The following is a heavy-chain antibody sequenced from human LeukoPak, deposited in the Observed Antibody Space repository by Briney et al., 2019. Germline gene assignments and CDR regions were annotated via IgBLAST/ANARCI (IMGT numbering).Heavy chain of an antibody. CDR3: ARDLRLGTYYDILTGYNY. V-gene: IGHV1-3*01. Sequence: ASVKLSCKASGYTFTSYAMHWVRQAPGQRLEWMGWMNAGNGNTKYSQKFQGRVTITTDTSASTAYMELSSLRSEDTAVYYCARDLRLGTYYDILTGYNYWGQGTLVTVSS. CDR2: MNAGNGNT. J-gene: IGHJ4*02. CDR1: GYTFTSYA. D-gene: IGHD3-9*01.